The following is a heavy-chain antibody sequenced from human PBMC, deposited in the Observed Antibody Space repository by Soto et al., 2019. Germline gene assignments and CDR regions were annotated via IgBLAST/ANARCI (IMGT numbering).Heavy chain of an antibody. CDR3: ARAVGGLTSNLDS. J-gene: IGHJ4*02. CDR1: GYTFTNYS. V-gene: IGHV1-3*01. CDR2: INAGNGNT. D-gene: IGHD3-16*01. Sequence: ASLKVSCKASGYTFTNYSMHWVRQAPGQRLEWMGWINAGNGNTKYSQKFQGRVTITRDTSASTAYMELSSLRSEDTAVYYCARAVGGLTSNLDSWGKGTLVTVSS.